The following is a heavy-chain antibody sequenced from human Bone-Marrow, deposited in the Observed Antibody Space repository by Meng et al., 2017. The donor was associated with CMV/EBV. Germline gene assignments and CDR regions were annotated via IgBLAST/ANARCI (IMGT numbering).Heavy chain of an antibody. CDR1: GYTFTGYY. D-gene: IGHD3-3*01. J-gene: IGHJ5*02. CDR2: INPNSGGT. Sequence: ASVKVSCKASGYTFTGYYMHWVRQAPGQGLEWMGWINPNSGGTNYAQKFQGRVTISVDTSKNQFSLKLSSVTAADTAVYYCARGLYDFRFDPWGQGTLVTVSS. V-gene: IGHV1-2*02. CDR3: ARGLYDFRFDP.